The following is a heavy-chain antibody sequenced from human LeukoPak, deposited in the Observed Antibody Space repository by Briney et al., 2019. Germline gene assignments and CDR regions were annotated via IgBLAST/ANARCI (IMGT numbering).Heavy chain of an antibody. CDR2: ISYDESNK. J-gene: IGHJ4*02. Sequence: PGGSLRLSCAASGFTFSSYAMHWVRQAPGKGLEWVAVISYDESNKYYADSVKGRFTISRDNYKNTLYLQMNSLRAEDTAVYYCARAVPGVATFDYWGQGTLVTVSS. CDR3: ARAVPGVATFDY. D-gene: IGHD5-12*01. V-gene: IGHV3-30*01. CDR1: GFTFSSYA.